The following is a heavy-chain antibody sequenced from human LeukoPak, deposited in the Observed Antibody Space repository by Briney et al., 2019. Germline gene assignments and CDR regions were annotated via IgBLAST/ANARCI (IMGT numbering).Heavy chain of an antibody. J-gene: IGHJ4*02. CDR2: VRVNGRST. CDR1: GFTFSTYD. Sequence: GGSLRLSCAASGFTFSTYDMSWVRQAPGKGLEWVSTVRVNGRSTYYADSVKGRFTISRDNSKNTLYLQMNSLRAEDTALYYCAKPGEPSNYFFDYWGQGALVTVSS. CDR3: AKPGEPSNYFFDY. D-gene: IGHD1-14*01. V-gene: IGHV3-23*01.